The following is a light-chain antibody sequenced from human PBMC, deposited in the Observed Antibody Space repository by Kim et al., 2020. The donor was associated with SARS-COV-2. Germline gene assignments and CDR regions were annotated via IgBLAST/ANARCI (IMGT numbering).Light chain of an antibody. CDR2: DVS. J-gene: IGLJ1*01. CDR3: NSYTSSSTYYV. Sequence: QSVLTQPASVSGSPGQSITISCTGTSSDIGGYKYVSWYQQHPGKAPKLMIYDVSKRPSGVANRFSGSKSGNTASLTISGLQAGDEADYYCNSYTSSSTYYVFGTGTKVTVL. V-gene: IGLV2-14*01. CDR1: SSDIGGYKY.